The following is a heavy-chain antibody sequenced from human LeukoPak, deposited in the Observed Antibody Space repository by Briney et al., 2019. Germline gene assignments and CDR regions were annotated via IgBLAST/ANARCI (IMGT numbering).Heavy chain of an antibody. D-gene: IGHD3-22*01. CDR3: ARAHYYFHAFDI. CDR1: GYTFTSYA. CDR2: INAGNGNT. V-gene: IGHV1-3*01. Sequence: ASVTVSCKASGYTFTSYAMHWVRQAPGQRLEWMGWINAGNGNTKYSQKFQGRVTITRDTSASTAYMELSSLRSEDTAVYYCARAHYYFHAFDIWGQGTMVTVSS. J-gene: IGHJ3*02.